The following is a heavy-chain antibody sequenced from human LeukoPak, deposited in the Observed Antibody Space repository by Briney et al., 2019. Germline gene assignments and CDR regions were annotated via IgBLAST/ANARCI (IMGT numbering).Heavy chain of an antibody. CDR3: AKYESSGYYFSHWFDP. V-gene: IGHV3-23*01. J-gene: IGHJ5*02. CDR1: GFTFSNYG. D-gene: IGHD3-22*01. CDR2: TRSDGGGT. Sequence: GGSLRLSCAASGFTFSNYGMAWVRQAPGKGLEWVSSTRSDGGGTFYADSVKGGFTISRDNSKNTLYLQMNSLRAEDTAVYFCAKYESSGYYFSHWFDPWGQGTLVTVSS.